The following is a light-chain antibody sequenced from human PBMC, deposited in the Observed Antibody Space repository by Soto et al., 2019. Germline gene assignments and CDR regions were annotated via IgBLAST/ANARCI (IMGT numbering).Light chain of an antibody. CDR3: QQYGSSPRT. CDR1: QSVGSGS. J-gene: IGKJ1*01. V-gene: IGKV3-20*01. CDR2: GAS. Sequence: EIALTQSPGTLSLSPGERATLSCRASQSVGSGSLAWYQQKPGQAPRLLMFGASSRATDIPDRFSGSGSGTDFTLTISRLEPEDFAVYYCQQYGSSPRTFGQGTKVEIK.